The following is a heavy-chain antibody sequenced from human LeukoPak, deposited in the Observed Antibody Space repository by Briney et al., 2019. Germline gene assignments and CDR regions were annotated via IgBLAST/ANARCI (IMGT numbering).Heavy chain of an antibody. CDR3: ARDPRGGYSNLYP. V-gene: IGHV7-4-1*02. D-gene: IGHD4-11*01. Sequence: ASVKVSCKASGYTFTSYAMNWVRQAPGQGLEWMGWINTNTGNPTYAQGFTGRFVFSLDTSVNTAYLQISSLKTEDTTVYYCARDPRGGYSNLYPWGQGTLVTVSS. CDR2: INTNTGNP. CDR1: GYTFTSYA. J-gene: IGHJ5*02.